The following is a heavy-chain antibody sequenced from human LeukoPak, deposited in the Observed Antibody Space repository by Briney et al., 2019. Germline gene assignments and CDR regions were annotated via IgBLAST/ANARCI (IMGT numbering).Heavy chain of an antibody. V-gene: IGHV4-61*08. CDR1: GGSISSGGYY. Sequence: SQTLSLTCTVSGGSISSGGYYWSWIRQPPGKGLEWIGYIYYSGSTNYNPSLKSRVTISVDTSKNQFSLKLSSVTAADTAVYYCARRGLSSWNDSFDYWGQGTLVTVSS. D-gene: IGHD3-16*02. CDR3: ARRGLSSWNDSFDY. J-gene: IGHJ4*02. CDR2: IYYSGST.